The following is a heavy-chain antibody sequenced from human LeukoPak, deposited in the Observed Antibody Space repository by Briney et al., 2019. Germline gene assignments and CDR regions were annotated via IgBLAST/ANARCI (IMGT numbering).Heavy chain of an antibody. V-gene: IGHV4-30-4*08. J-gene: IGHJ4*02. D-gene: IGHD4-11*01. CDR1: GGSISSGDYY. Sequence: PSETLSLTXTVSGGSISSGDYYWSWIRQPPGKGLDWIGYIYYSGSTYYNPSLKSRVTISVDTSKNQFSLKLSSVTAADTAVYYCARRLSYSNLLYWGQGTWSPSPQ. CDR2: IYYSGST. CDR3: ARRLSYSNLLY.